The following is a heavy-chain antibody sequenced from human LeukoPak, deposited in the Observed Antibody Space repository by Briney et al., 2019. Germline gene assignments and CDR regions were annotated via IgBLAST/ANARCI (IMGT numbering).Heavy chain of an antibody. Sequence: SETLSLTCTVSGGSISSSSYYWGWIRQPPGKGLEWIGSIYYSGSTYYNPSLKSRVTISVDTSKNQFSLKLSSVTAADTAVYYCARGYGSGNYYYYYMDVWGKGATVTVSS. CDR3: ARGYGSGNYYYYYMDV. J-gene: IGHJ6*03. D-gene: IGHD3-10*01. CDR1: GGSISSSSYY. V-gene: IGHV4-39*01. CDR2: IYYSGST.